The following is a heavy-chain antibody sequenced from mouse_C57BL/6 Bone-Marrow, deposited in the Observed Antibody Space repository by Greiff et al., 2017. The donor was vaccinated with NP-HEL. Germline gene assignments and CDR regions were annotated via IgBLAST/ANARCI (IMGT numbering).Heavy chain of an antibody. CDR1: GYTFTSYW. Sequence: QVQLKQPGAELVKPGASVKLSCKASGYTFTSYWMHWVKQRPGRGLEWIGRIDPNSGGTKYNEKFKSKATLTVDKPSSPAYMQLSSLTSENTAVYYGARVHYSGCSFSFYYWGQGTALTVTA. V-gene: IGHV1-72*01. CDR2: IDPNSGGT. D-gene: IGHD1-2*01. J-gene: IGHJ2*01. CDR3: ARVHYSGCSFSFYY.